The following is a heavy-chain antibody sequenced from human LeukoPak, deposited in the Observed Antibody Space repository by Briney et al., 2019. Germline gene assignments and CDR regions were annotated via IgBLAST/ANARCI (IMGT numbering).Heavy chain of an antibody. J-gene: IGHJ3*02. D-gene: IGHD5-12*01. CDR3: AKPLWDGDYDYQSAFDI. CDR2: ISWNSGSI. CDR1: GFTFDDYA. Sequence: GGPLRLSCAASGFTFDDYALHGVRQAPGKGLEGVSGISWNSGSIGYADSVKGRFTISRDNAKNSLYLQMNSLRAEDTALYYCAKPLWDGDYDYQSAFDIWGQGTMVTVSS. V-gene: IGHV3-9*01.